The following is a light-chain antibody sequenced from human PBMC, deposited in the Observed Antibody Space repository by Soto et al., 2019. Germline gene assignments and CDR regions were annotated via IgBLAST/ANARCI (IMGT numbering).Light chain of an antibody. V-gene: IGKV4-1*01. CDR3: QQYYSTPEPT. CDR2: WAS. CDR1: QSVLYSSNNKNY. Sequence: DIVMTQSPDSLAVSLGERATINCKSSQSVLYSSNNKNYLAWYQQKPGQPPKLLIYWASTRESGVPDRFSGSGSGTDFTLTISSLQAEDVAVYYCQQYYSTPEPTFGQGTKVEIK. J-gene: IGKJ1*01.